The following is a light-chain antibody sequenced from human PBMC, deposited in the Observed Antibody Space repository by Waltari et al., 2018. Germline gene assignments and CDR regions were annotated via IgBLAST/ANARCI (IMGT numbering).Light chain of an antibody. Sequence: EKVMTQSPATLSVSPGDRATLSCRASQSISTNLAWYQQKPGQAPRLLIDGASTRATGIPARFSGSGSGTEFTLSISSLQSEDFAIYYCQQYNNWPRTFGQGTKVEIK. V-gene: IGKV3-15*01. CDR3: QQYNNWPRT. CDR2: GAS. J-gene: IGKJ1*01. CDR1: QSISTN.